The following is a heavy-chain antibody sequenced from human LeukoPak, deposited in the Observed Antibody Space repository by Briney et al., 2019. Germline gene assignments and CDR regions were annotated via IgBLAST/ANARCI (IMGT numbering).Heavy chain of an antibody. J-gene: IGHJ4*02. CDR3: ARDQAATNTQVRFCLD. CDR2: ISAYNGNT. V-gene: IGHV1-18*01. Sequence: ASVTVSFKASGYTFTSYGISWVRQAPGQGLEWMGLISAYNGNTNFAQKLQGRVTMTTDTSTSTAYMDLRSLRSDDTAVYYCARDQAATNTQVRFCLDWGQGTLVTVSS. D-gene: IGHD3-9*01. CDR1: GYTFTSYG.